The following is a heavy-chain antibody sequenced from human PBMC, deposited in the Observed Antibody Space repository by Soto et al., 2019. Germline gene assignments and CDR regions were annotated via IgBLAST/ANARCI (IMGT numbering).Heavy chain of an antibody. CDR2: IIPILGIA. J-gene: IGHJ3*02. V-gene: IGHV1-69*02. CDR1: GGTFSSYT. CDR3: ASPGPHDAFDI. Sequence: GASVKGSCKASGGTFSSYTISWVRQAPGQGLEWMGRIIPILGIANYTQKFQGRVTITADKSTSTAYMELSSLRSEDTAVYYCASPGPHDAFDIWGQGTMVTGSS.